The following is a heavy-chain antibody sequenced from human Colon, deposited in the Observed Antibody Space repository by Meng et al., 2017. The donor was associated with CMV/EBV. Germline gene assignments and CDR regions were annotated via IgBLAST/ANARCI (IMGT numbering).Heavy chain of an antibody. CDR3: SRDQSSGFGSDY. Sequence: ASVKVSCKASGYPFTTYGISGVRQAPGQGLEWMAWISTYDGKTDYAQKFQGRVTLTTDASTTTTYMELRGLTSDDTALYYCSRDQSSGFGSDYWGQGTLVTVSS. CDR1: GYPFTTYG. D-gene: IGHD3-10*01. V-gene: IGHV1-18*01. J-gene: IGHJ4*02. CDR2: ISTYDGKT.